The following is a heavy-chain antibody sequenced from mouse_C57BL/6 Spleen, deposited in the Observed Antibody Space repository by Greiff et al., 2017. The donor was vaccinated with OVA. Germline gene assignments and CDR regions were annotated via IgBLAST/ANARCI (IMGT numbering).Heavy chain of an antibody. V-gene: IGHV5-6*02. Sequence: EVKLVESGGDLVKPGGSLTLSCAASGFPFRRYGMSWVRQTPDKRLELVATISSGGSYTYYPDSVKGRFTSSRDNAKNTLYLQRSSRKAEDTAMDDCARQPWYLDYWGQGTTLTVSS. CDR1: GFPFRRYG. CDR3: ARQPWYLDY. CDR2: ISSGGSYT. J-gene: IGHJ2*01.